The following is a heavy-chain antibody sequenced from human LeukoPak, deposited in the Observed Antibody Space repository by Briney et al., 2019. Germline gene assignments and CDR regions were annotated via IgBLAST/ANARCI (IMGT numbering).Heavy chain of an antibody. J-gene: IGHJ4*02. CDR1: GFTFSSYW. Sequence: GGSLRLSCAASGFTFSSYWMHWVRQAPGKGLVWVSRINSDGSSTSYADSVKGRYTISRDNAKNTLYLQMNSLRAEDTAVYYCARVIVVVPAALDYWGQGTLVTVSS. D-gene: IGHD2-2*01. V-gene: IGHV3-74*01. CDR3: ARVIVVVPAALDY. CDR2: INSDGSST.